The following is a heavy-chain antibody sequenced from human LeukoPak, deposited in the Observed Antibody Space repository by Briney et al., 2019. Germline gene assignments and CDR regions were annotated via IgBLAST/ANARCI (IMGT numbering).Heavy chain of an antibody. J-gene: IGHJ6*03. V-gene: IGHV1-69*13. Sequence: SVKVSCKASGGTFSSYAISWVRQAPGQGLEWMGGIIPIFGTANYAQKFQGRVTITADESTSTAYMELSSLRSEDTAGYYCARGEWLQLSYYYYMDVWGKGTTVTVSS. CDR2: IIPIFGTA. D-gene: IGHD5-24*01. CDR3: ARGEWLQLSYYYYMDV. CDR1: GGTFSSYA.